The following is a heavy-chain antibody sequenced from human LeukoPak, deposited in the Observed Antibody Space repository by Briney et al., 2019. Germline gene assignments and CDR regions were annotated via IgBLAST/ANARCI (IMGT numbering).Heavy chain of an antibody. CDR2: ISAYNGNT. CDR1: GYTFTSYG. CDR3: ARAPRYSSSWTGNNWFDP. D-gene: IGHD6-13*01. Sequence: VASVKVSCKASGYTFTSYGISWVRQAPGQGLEWMGWISAYNGNTNYAQKLQGRVTMTIDTSTSTAYMELRSLRSDDTAVYYCARAPRYSSSWTGNNWFDPWGQGTLVTVSS. J-gene: IGHJ5*02. V-gene: IGHV1-18*01.